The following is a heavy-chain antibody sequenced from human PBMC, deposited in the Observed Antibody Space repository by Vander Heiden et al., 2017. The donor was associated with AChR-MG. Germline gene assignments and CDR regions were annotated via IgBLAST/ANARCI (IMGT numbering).Heavy chain of an antibody. CDR2: IIPILGTA. CDR1: GGTFSSYA. Sequence: QVQLVQSGAEVKKPGSSVKVSCKASGGTFSSYAISWVRQAPGQGLEWMGGIIPILGTANYAQKFQGRVTITADESTSTAYMELSSLRSEDTAVYYCAREGVAVAGSVGAFDIWGQGTMVTVSS. D-gene: IGHD6-19*01. V-gene: IGHV1-69*01. J-gene: IGHJ3*02. CDR3: AREGVAVAGSVGAFDI.